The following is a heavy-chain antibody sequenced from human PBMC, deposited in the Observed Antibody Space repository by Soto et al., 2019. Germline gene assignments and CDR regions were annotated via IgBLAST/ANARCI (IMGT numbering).Heavy chain of an antibody. D-gene: IGHD2-8*01. Sequence: SVKVSCKASGYRFTDYHIHWVRQAPGQGLEWLGRINPKSGGTSTAQKFQGWVTMTTDTSISTASMELTRLTSDDTAIYYCARGDSTDCSNGVCSFFYNHEMDVWGQGTTVTVSS. CDR2: INPKSGGT. CDR1: GYRFTDYH. J-gene: IGHJ6*02. CDR3: ARGDSTDCSNGVCSFFYNHEMDV. V-gene: IGHV1-2*04.